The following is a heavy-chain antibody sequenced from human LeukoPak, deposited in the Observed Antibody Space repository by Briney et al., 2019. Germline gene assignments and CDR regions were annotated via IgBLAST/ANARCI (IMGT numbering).Heavy chain of an antibody. J-gene: IGHJ4*02. D-gene: IGHD6-13*01. Sequence: GGSLRLSCAASGFTFSNAWMSWVRQAPGKGLEWVGHIKSKTDGGTADYAAPVKGRFTISRDDSKDTLYLQMNSLNTEDTAVYYCIVYTSSWYSFDHWGQGTLVTVSS. CDR1: GFTFSNAW. CDR2: IKSKTDGGTA. V-gene: IGHV3-15*01. CDR3: IVYTSSWYSFDH.